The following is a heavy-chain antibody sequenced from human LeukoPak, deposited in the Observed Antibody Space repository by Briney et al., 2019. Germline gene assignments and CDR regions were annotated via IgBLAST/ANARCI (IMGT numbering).Heavy chain of an antibody. Sequence: GGSLRLSCAASGFTFSSYAMSWVRQAPGKGLEWVSTLSGSGGNTYYADSVKGRVTISRDNSKNTLYPQMNSLRAEDTAVYHCAKPQGEGHFDYWGQGTLVTVSS. CDR2: LSGSGGNT. CDR1: GFTFSSYA. J-gene: IGHJ4*02. D-gene: IGHD3-10*01. V-gene: IGHV3-23*01. CDR3: AKPQGEGHFDY.